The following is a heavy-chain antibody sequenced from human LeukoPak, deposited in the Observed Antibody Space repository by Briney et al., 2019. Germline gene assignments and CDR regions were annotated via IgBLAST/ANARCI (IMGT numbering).Heavy chain of an antibody. Sequence: PGESLRLSCEASGFTFSPYGMTWVRQAPGKGLEWVSTISYDSRSIGCADSVKGRFTISRDNAKSSTFLQMNSLRVEDTAVYYCARDGSEWSRDLWGQGTLVTVSS. D-gene: IGHD2-15*01. J-gene: IGHJ5*02. CDR2: ISYDSRSI. V-gene: IGHV3-21*01. CDR1: GFTFSPYG. CDR3: ARDGSEWSRDL.